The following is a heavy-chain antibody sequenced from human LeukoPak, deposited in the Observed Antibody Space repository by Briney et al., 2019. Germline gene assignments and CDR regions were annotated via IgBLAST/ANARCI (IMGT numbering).Heavy chain of an antibody. D-gene: IGHD5-12*01. CDR1: GFTDSSNY. CDR2: IYSGGST. CDR3: ASSSGYSGNDY. J-gene: IGHJ4*02. V-gene: IGHV3-53*01. Sequence: GGSLRLSCAASGFTDSSNYMSWVRQAPGKGLEWVSVIYSGGSTYYADSVKGRFTISRDNSKNTLYLQMNSLRAEDTAVYYCASSSGYSGNDYWGQGTLVTVSS.